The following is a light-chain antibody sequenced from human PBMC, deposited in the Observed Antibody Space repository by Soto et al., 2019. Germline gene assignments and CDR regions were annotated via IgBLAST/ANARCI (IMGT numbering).Light chain of an antibody. CDR3: QQYNSYPCT. Sequence: DIQMTQSPSTLSESVGDRATITCRASQSISSWLAWYQQKPGKAPKLMIYDASSLQSGVPATFSGSGSGTEFTLTISSLQPDDFAAHYCQQYNSYPCTFGQGTKVEIK. CDR1: QSISSW. V-gene: IGKV1-5*01. J-gene: IGKJ1*01. CDR2: DAS.